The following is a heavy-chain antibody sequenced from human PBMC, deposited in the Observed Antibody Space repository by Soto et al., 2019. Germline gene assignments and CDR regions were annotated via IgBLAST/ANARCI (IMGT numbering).Heavy chain of an antibody. CDR2: ISYDGSNK. D-gene: IGHD3-22*01. CDR1: GFTFSSYG. CDR3: ADDSSGLVD. Sequence: GGSLRLSCAASGFTFSSYGMHWVRQAPGKGLEWVAVISYDGSNKYYADSVKGRFTISRDNSKNTLYLQMNSLRAEDTAVYYCADDSSGLVDWGQGTRVTVAS. J-gene: IGHJ4*02. V-gene: IGHV3-30*18.